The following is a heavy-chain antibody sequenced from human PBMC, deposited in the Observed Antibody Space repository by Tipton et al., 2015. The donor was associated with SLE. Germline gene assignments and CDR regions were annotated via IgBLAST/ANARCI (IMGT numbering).Heavy chain of an antibody. V-gene: IGHV4-34*01. Sequence: TLSLTCTVYGGSFSGYYWSWIRQPLGKGLEWIGEINHSGSTNYNPSLKSRVTISVDTSKNQFSLKLSSLTATDTAVYYCATGAHDGVYFDYWGQGTLVTVSS. D-gene: IGHD3-16*01. CDR3: ATGAHDGVYFDY. CDR2: INHSGST. CDR1: GGSFSGYY. J-gene: IGHJ4*02.